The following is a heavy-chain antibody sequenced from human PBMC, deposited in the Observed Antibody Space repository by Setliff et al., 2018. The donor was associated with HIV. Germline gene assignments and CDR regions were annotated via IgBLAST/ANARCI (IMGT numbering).Heavy chain of an antibody. CDR3: ARDRGSGSWFDF. CDR2: FYTSGST. D-gene: IGHD1-26*01. Sequence: SETLSLTCTVSGGSITSGSYYWSWIRQPAGKGLEWIGRFYTSGSTNYNPSLKSRVTMSVDTSKNQLSLKLSSVTAADTAVYYCARDRGSGSWFDFWGQGTLVTVSS. V-gene: IGHV4-61*02. J-gene: IGHJ4*02. CDR1: GGSITSGSYY.